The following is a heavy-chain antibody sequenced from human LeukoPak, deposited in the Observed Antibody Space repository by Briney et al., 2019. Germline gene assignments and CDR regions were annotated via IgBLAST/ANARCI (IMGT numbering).Heavy chain of an antibody. CDR2: IYYSGST. J-gene: IGHJ3*02. Sequence: SETLSLTCTVSNGSISSSRYYWAWIRQPPGKGLEWIGSIYYSGSTHYNPSQKSRVTISVDTSKNQFFLRLSSGTAADTAVYYCARNCSRTSCSGTFDIWGRGTMVIVSS. CDR3: ARNCSRTSCSGTFDI. D-gene: IGHD2-2*01. V-gene: IGHV4-39*01. CDR1: NGSISSSRYY.